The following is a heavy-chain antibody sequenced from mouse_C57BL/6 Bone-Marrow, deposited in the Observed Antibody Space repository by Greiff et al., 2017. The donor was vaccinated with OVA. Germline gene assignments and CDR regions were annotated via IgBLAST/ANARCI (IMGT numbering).Heavy chain of an antibody. J-gene: IGHJ3*01. Sequence: EVMLVEPGGDLVKPGGSLKLSCAASGFTFSSYGMSWVRQTPDKRLEWVATISSGGSYPYYPDSVKGRFTISRDNAKNTLYLQMSSLKSEDTAMYYCARYDYGPFAYWGQGTLVTVSA. CDR3: ARYDYGPFAY. D-gene: IGHD2-4*01. V-gene: IGHV5-6*01. CDR1: GFTFSSYG. CDR2: ISSGGSYP.